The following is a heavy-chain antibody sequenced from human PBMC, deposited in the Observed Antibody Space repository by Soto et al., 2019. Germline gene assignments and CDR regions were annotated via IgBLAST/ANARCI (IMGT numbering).Heavy chain of an antibody. CDR1: GFTFSSYG. V-gene: IGHV3-30*18. CDR2: ISYDGSNK. Sequence: QVQLVESGGGVVQPGRSLRLSCAASGFTFSSYGMHWVRQAPGKGLEWVAVISYDGSNKYYADSVKGRFTISRDNSKKTRYLQMNSLRAEDTAVYYCAKGVYGERYYYGMDVWGQGTTVTVSS. CDR3: AKGVYGERYYYGMDV. D-gene: IGHD4-17*01. J-gene: IGHJ6*02.